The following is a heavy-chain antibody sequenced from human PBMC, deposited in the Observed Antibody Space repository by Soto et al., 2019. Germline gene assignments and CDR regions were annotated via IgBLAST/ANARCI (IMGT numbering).Heavy chain of an antibody. CDR3: ARGRYNWNPRAFDY. CDR1: GGSFSGYY. CDR2: INHSGST. J-gene: IGHJ4*02. D-gene: IGHD1-20*01. V-gene: IGHV4-34*01. Sequence: TSETLSLTCAVYGGSFSGYYWGWIRQPPGKGLEWIGEINHSGSTNYNPSLKSRVTISVDTSKNQFSLKLSSVTAADTAVYYCARGRYNWNPRAFDYWGQGTLVTVSS.